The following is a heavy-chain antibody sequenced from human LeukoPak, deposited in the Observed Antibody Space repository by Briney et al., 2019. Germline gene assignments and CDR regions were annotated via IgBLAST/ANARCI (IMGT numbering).Heavy chain of an antibody. V-gene: IGHV1-2*02. J-gene: IGHJ4*02. CDR2: INPNSGGT. CDR3: ARASSIAARPSGGY. CDR1: GYSFTSYW. Sequence: GESLKISCKGSGYSFTSYWIGWVRQMPGKGLEWMGWINPNSGGTNYAQKFQGRVTMTRDTSISTAYMELSRLRSDDTAVYYCARASSIAARPSGGYWGQGTLVTVSS. D-gene: IGHD6-6*01.